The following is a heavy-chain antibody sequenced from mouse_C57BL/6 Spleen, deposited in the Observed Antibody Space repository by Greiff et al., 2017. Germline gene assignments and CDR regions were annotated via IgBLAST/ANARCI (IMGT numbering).Heavy chain of an antibody. CDR3: TYYGSRYYFDY. Sequence: VQLQQSGAELVRPGASVKLSCTASGFNIKDDYMHWVKQRPEQGLEWIGWIDPENGDTEYASKFQGKATITADTSSNTAYLQLSSLTSEDTAVYYCTYYGSRYYFDYWGQGTTLTVSS. CDR1: GFNIKDDY. V-gene: IGHV14-4*01. J-gene: IGHJ2*01. CDR2: IDPENGDT. D-gene: IGHD1-1*01.